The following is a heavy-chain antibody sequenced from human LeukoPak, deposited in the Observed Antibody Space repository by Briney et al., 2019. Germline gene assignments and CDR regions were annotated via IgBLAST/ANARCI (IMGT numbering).Heavy chain of an antibody. D-gene: IGHD2-21*02. CDR2: IYSGGST. J-gene: IGHJ6*02. V-gene: IGHV3-53*01. CDR3: ASPYCGGDCDYYYYGMDV. CDR1: GFTFSADA. Sequence: GGSLRLSCAASGFTFSADAMNWVRQAPGKGLEWVSVIYSGGSTYYADSVKGRFTISRDNSKNTLYLQMNSLRAEDTAVYYCASPYCGGDCDYYYYGMDVWGQGTTVTVSS.